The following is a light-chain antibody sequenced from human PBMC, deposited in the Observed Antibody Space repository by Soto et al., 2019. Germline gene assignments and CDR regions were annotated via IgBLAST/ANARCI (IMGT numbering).Light chain of an antibody. V-gene: IGLV1-51*01. CDR2: DDD. J-gene: IGLJ1*01. Sequence: QSVLAQPPSVSAAPGQRVTISCSGSSSNIGGNSVSWYQQLPGTAPKLLIYDDDKRPSGIPDRFSGSKSGTSATLGITGFQTGDEADHYCGSWDSSLSAYVFGIGTKVTVL. CDR3: GSWDSSLSAYV. CDR1: SSNIGGNS.